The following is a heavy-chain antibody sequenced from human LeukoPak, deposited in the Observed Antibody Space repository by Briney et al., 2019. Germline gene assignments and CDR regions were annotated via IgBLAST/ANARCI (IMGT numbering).Heavy chain of an antibody. J-gene: IGHJ4*02. CDR1: GFTFSDYY. Sequence: GGSLRLSCAASGFTFSDYYMSWIRQAPGRGLEWVSYIDSSGSVMYYADSMKGRFTISRDNAKNSMYLQMNNLRAEDRAVYYCARERSGYGDYDHWGQGTPVTVSS. CDR3: ARERSGYGDYDH. V-gene: IGHV3-11*01. D-gene: IGHD4-17*01. CDR2: IDSSGSVM.